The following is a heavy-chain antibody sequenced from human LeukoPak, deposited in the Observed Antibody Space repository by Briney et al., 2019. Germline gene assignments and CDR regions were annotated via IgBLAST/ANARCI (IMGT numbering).Heavy chain of an antibody. Sequence: SKTLSLTCTVSGDSITNNNCYWGWVRQPPGKGLEWIASIYYSGSSYYNPSLKSRVTMSVDTSKNQFSLKLSSVTAADTAVYYCVRLDYTNFFDYWGQGNLVTVSS. CDR3: VRLDYTNFFDY. D-gene: IGHD4-11*01. CDR1: GDSITNNNCY. J-gene: IGHJ4*02. V-gene: IGHV4-39*07. CDR2: IYYSGSS.